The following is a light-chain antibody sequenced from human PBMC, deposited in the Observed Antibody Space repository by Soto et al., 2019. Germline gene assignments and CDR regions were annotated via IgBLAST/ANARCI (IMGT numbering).Light chain of an antibody. CDR3: MQALQSLT. Sequence: EIVMTQSPLTLPVTPGEPASISCRSSHSLPYNNTYNYLDWYVQKPGQSPQLLIYFGSNRAPGIPDRFSGSGSGTDFTLKINRVEAEDVGTYYCMQALQSLTFGQGTRLEIK. V-gene: IGKV2-28*01. J-gene: IGKJ5*01. CDR1: HSLPYNNTYNY. CDR2: FGS.